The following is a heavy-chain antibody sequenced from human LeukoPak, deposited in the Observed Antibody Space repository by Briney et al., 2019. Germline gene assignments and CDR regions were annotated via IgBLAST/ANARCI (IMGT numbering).Heavy chain of an antibody. Sequence: ASVKVSCKASGYTFTGYYMHWVRQAPGQGLEWMGRINPNSGGTNYAQKFRGRVTMTRDTSISTAYMELSRLRSDDTAVYYCARVRIAAAGTSNYWGQGTLVTVSS. CDR1: GYTFTGYY. V-gene: IGHV1-2*06. J-gene: IGHJ4*02. D-gene: IGHD6-13*01. CDR2: INPNSGGT. CDR3: ARVRIAAAGTSNY.